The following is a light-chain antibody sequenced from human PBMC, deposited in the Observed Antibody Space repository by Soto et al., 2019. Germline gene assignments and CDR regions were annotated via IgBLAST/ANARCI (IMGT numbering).Light chain of an antibody. CDR1: QSLNSW. J-gene: IGKJ4*01. V-gene: IGKV1-5*03. CDR3: QQYIDYFT. Sequence: DIQMTQSPSTLSASIGDRVTITCRASQSLNSWLAWYQQKPGKAPKLLIYKASNLESGVPSRFSGSGSGTEFTLTISILQPDDYATYYCQQYIDYFTFGGGTTVEIK. CDR2: KAS.